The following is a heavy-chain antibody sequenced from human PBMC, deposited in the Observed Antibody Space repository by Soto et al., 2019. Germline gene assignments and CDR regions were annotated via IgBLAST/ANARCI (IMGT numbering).Heavy chain of an antibody. CDR1: GFTVSTNY. D-gene: IGHD1-26*01. CDR3: ARASGSRAFDY. V-gene: IGHV3-53*01. CDR2: IYSGGNT. J-gene: IGHJ4*02. Sequence: GGSLRLSCAASGFTVSTNYVSWVRQAPGKGLEWVSVIYSGGNTYYADSVKGRFTISRDSSKNTVDLQMNSLRAEDTAVYFCARASGSRAFDYWGQGTLVTAPQ.